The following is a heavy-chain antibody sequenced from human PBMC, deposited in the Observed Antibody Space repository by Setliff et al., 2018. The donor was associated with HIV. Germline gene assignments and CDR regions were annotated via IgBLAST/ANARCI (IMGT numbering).Heavy chain of an antibody. J-gene: IGHJ5*02. CDR2: MNPNSGNT. Sequence: ASVKVSCKASGYTFTKFDINWVRQATGQGLEWMGWMNPNSGNTGFAQKFQGRVTMTRNTSISTAYMELRSLRSEDTAVYFCARTWGAGVTGYWFEPWGPGALVTVSS. CDR3: ARTWGAGVTGYWFEP. D-gene: IGHD3-9*01. V-gene: IGHV1-8*01. CDR1: GYTFTKFD.